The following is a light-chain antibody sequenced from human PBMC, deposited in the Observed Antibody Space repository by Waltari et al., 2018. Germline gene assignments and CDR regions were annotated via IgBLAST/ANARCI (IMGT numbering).Light chain of an antibody. CDR1: QSVTSSR. CDR3: QQYGRSPYI. J-gene: IGKJ2*01. Sequence: EIVLTPSPGTLSLSPGERATLSCRASQSVTSSRLAWYQQKPGQAPRLLIYGVSTRATGIPDRFSGSGSGTDFTLTISRLEPEDSAVYYCQQYGRSPYIFGQGTKLEIK. V-gene: IGKV3-20*01. CDR2: GVS.